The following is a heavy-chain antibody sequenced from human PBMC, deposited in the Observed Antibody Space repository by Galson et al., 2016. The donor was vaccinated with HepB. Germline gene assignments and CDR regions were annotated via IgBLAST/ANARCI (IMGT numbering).Heavy chain of an antibody. J-gene: IGHJ4*02. Sequence: SLRLSCAASGFIFSDYVMNWVRQGPGKGLEWVAVIASDGNDKSYADSVKGRFIISRDNSKNILSLQMNSLRTEDTAVYFCAREVTYCGGGGCYYFDYWGQGTLVTVSS. CDR3: AREVTYCGGGGCYYFDY. CDR2: IASDGNDK. V-gene: IGHV3-30-3*01. D-gene: IGHD2-15*01. CDR1: GFIFSDYV.